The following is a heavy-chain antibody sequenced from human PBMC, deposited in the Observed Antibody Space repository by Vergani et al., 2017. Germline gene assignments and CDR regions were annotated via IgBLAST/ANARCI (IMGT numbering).Heavy chain of an antibody. CDR1: GGSISSYY. V-gene: IGHV4-59*01. J-gene: IGHJ4*02. Sequence: QVQLQESGPGLVKPSETLSLTCTVSGGSISSYYWSWIRQPPGKGLEWIGYIYYSGSTHYNPSLKSRVTISVDTSKNQFSRKLSSVTAADTAVYYCARVSGSYPYYFDYWGQGTLVTVSS. CDR3: ARVSGSYPYYFDY. CDR2: IYYSGST. D-gene: IGHD1-26*01.